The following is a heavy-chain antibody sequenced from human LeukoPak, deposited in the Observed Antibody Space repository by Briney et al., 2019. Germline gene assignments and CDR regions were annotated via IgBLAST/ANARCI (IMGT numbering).Heavy chain of an antibody. D-gene: IGHD3-10*01. CDR1: GGSISSYY. CDR3: ARDSSFTMVRGVIIYYYYYMDV. Sequence: PSETLSLTCTVSGGSISSYYWGWIRQPPGKGLEWIGSIYYSGTTYYNPSLKSRVTISVDTSKNQFALELSSVTAADTAVYYCARDSSFTMVRGVIIYYYYYMDVWGKGTTVTISS. J-gene: IGHJ6*03. CDR2: IYYSGTT. V-gene: IGHV4-39*06.